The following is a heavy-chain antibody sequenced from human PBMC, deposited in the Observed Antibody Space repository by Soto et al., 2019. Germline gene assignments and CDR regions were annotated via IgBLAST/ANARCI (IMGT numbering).Heavy chain of an antibody. CDR2: IYHSGST. CDR1: GGSISSGGYS. D-gene: IGHD3-10*01. V-gene: IGHV4-30-2*01. J-gene: IGHJ6*02. CDR3: ARVNDGSAIDYYYYGMDV. Sequence: KASETLSLTCAVSGGSISSGGYSWSWIRQPPGKGLEWIGYIYHSGSTYYNPSLKSRVTISVDRSKNQFSLKLSSVTAADTAVYYCARVNDGSAIDYYYYGMDVWGQGTTVTVSS.